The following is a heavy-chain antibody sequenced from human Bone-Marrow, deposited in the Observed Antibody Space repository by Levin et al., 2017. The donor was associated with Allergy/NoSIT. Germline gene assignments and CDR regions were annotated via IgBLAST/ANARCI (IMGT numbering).Heavy chain of an antibody. Sequence: PGGSLRLSCAASGFTFSSYWMHWVRQAPGKGLVWVSRIISDGSTTCYADSVKGRFTISRDNAKNTLYLQMNSLRAEDTAVYYCARWEWGGYWYSDLWGRGTLVTVSS. CDR1: GFTFSSYW. J-gene: IGHJ2*01. D-gene: IGHD3-10*01. V-gene: IGHV3-74*01. CDR3: ARWEWGGYWYSDL. CDR2: IISDGSTT.